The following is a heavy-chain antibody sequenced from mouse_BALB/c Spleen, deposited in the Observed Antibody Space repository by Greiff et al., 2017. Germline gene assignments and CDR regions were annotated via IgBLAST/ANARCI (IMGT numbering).Heavy chain of an antibody. J-gene: IGHJ2*01. CDR2: ISSGSSTI. CDR3: ARGTTEGEDVDY. V-gene: IGHV5-17*02. Sequence: EVQGVESGGGLVQPGGSRKLSCAASGFTFSSFGMHWVRQAPEKGLEWVAYISSGSSTIYYADTVKGRFTISRDNPKNTLYLQMTSLRSEDTAMYYCARGTTEGEDVDYWGQGTTLTVSS. D-gene: IGHD1-1*01. CDR1: GFTFSSFG.